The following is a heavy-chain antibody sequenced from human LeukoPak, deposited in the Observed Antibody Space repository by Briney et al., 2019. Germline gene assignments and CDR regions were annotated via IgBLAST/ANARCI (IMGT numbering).Heavy chain of an antibody. CDR3: AKEAGSGSYYEYYFDY. V-gene: IGHV3-30*18. J-gene: IGHJ4*02. D-gene: IGHD3-10*01. Sequence: PGGSLRLSCVASGFTFSTYGMHWVRQAPGKGLEWVAVISYDGSNKYYADSVKGGFTISRDNSKNTLYLQMNSLRAEDTAVYYCAKEAGSGSYYEYYFDYWGQGTLVTVSS. CDR2: ISYDGSNK. CDR1: GFTFSTYG.